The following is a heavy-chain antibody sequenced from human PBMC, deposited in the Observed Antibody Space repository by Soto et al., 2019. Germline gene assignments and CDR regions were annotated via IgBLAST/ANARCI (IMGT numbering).Heavy chain of an antibody. CDR1: GYTFTSYD. D-gene: IGHD3-3*01. Sequence: SVKVSCKASGYTFTSYDINWVRQATGQGLEWMGWMNPNSGNTGYAQKFQGRVTMTRNTSISTAYMELSSLRSEDTAVYYCARLASRYDFWSGYYNRQYYYYGMDVWGQGTTVTVSS. CDR3: ARLASRYDFWSGYYNRQYYYYGMDV. V-gene: IGHV1-8*01. CDR2: MNPNSGNT. J-gene: IGHJ6*02.